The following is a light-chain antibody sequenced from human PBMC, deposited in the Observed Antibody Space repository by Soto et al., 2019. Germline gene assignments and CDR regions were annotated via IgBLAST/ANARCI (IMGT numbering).Light chain of an antibody. J-gene: IGLJ1*01. CDR2: DVT. CDR3: YSYAGTYTFV. Sequence: QSALTQPRSVSGSPGQSATISCTGTANDVGGHNSVSWYQQHPGEAPKLLIYDVTERPSGVPDRFSGSKSGNTASLTISGLQTEDEADYYCYSYAGTYTFVFGTGTKVTVL. V-gene: IGLV2-11*01. CDR1: ANDVGGHNS.